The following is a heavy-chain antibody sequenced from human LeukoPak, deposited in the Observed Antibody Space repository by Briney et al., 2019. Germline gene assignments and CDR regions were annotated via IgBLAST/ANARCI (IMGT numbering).Heavy chain of an antibody. Sequence: ASVKVSCKASGYTFTSYGLSWVRQAPGRGLEWMGWISGYNGYTHYAQKLQGRVTMTTDTSTSTAYMELSSLRSEDTAVYYCARDFVEVPAALYYFDYWGQGTLVTVSS. J-gene: IGHJ4*02. CDR3: ARDFVEVPAALYYFDY. V-gene: IGHV1-18*01. CDR2: ISGYNGYT. D-gene: IGHD2-2*01. CDR1: GYTFTSYG.